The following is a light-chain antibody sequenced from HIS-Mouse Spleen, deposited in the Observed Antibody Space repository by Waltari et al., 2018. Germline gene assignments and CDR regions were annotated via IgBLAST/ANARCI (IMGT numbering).Light chain of an antibody. CDR2: EGS. V-gene: IGLV2-23*01. J-gene: IGLJ2*01. CDR1: SSDVGSYTL. Sequence: QSALTQPASVSGSPGQSITISCTGPSSDVGSYTLVSWYQQHPGKAPKLMIYEGSKRPSGVSNRFSGSKSGNTASLTISGLQAEDEADYYCCSYAGSSIHVVFGGGTKLTVL. CDR3: CSYAGSSIHVV.